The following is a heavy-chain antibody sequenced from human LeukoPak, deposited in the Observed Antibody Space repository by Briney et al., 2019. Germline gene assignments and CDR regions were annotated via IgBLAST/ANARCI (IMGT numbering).Heavy chain of an antibody. Sequence: PSQTLSLTCTVSGGSISSGSYYWSWIRQPAGKGLEWIGRIYTSGSTNYNPSLKSRVTISVDTSKNQFSLKLSSVTAADTAVYYCARVQRQYCSGGSCYSDQYYYYYGMDVWGQGTTVTASS. D-gene: IGHD2-15*01. V-gene: IGHV4-61*02. J-gene: IGHJ6*02. CDR2: IYTSGST. CDR1: GGSISSGSYY. CDR3: ARVQRQYCSGGSCYSDQYYYYYGMDV.